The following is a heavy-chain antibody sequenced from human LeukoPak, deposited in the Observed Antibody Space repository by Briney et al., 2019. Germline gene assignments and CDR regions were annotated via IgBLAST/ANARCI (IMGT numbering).Heavy chain of an antibody. D-gene: IGHD3-16*01. CDR2: IYYSGST. CDR3: ARFGSLREPIHDY. J-gene: IGHJ4*02. Sequence: SETLSLTCTVSGGSIRSYYWSWLRQPPGKGLEWIGYIYYSGSTNYNPSLKSRITISVDTSKNQFSLKLSSVTAADTAVYYCARFGSLREPIHDYWGQGTLVTVSS. CDR1: GGSIRSYY. V-gene: IGHV4-59*01.